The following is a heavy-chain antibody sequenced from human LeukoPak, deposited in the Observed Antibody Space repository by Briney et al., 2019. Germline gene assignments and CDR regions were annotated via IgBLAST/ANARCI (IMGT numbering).Heavy chain of an antibody. V-gene: IGHV1-46*01. CDR3: ARDQVIVVVPAAMPDY. J-gene: IGHJ4*02. Sequence: GASVKVSCKASGYTFTSYYMHLVRQAPGQGLEWMGIINPSGGSTSYAQKFQGRVSMTRGTSTSTVYMELSSLRSEDTAVYYCARDQVIVVVPAAMPDYWGQGTLVTVSS. D-gene: IGHD2-2*01. CDR2: INPSGGST. CDR1: GYTFTSYY.